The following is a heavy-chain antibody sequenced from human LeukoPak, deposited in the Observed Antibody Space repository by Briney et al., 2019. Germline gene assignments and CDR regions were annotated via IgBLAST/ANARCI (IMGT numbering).Heavy chain of an antibody. CDR3: ARVGGDYSYYYMDV. CDR2: IYTSGST. J-gene: IGHJ6*03. D-gene: IGHD2-21*01. V-gene: IGHV4-61*09. Sequence: PSETLSLTCTVSGDSINSGSYFWNWIRQPAGKGLEFIGHIYTSGSTHYNPSLKSRVTISIDTSKNQFSLKLTSMTAADTAVYYCARVGGDYSYYYMDVWGKGTSVTVSS. CDR1: GDSINSGSYF.